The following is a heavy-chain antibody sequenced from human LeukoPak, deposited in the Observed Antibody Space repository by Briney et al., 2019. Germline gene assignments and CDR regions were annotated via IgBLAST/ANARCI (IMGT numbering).Heavy chain of an antibody. Sequence: GGSLRLSCAASGFTFSNYAMHWVRQAPGMGLEWVAFIRYDGSDQYYADSVKGRFTISRDNSKNTVSLQMNSLRAEDTAVYYCARGVYTGNYYYHYMDVWGKGTTVTVSS. CDR2: IRYDGSDQ. V-gene: IGHV3-30*02. J-gene: IGHJ6*03. CDR3: ARGVYTGNYYYHYMDV. CDR1: GFTFSNYA. D-gene: IGHD1-26*01.